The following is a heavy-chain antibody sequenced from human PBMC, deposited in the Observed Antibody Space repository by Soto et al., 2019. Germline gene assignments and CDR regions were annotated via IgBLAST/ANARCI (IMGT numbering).Heavy chain of an antibody. V-gene: IGHV3-23*01. J-gene: IGHJ4*02. CDR2: ISGSGDRT. D-gene: IGHD2-15*01. CDR1: GITISNYP. CDR3: VKDDGGNPSTEPH. Sequence: VQLLESGGGLVQPGGSLRLSCAASGITISNYPMSWVRQAPGKGLDWVSGISGSGDRTYYADSAKGRFTISKDFFKNSLSLQLDSLRAEDTAVYFCVKDDGGNPSTEPHWGQGTLVTVSS.